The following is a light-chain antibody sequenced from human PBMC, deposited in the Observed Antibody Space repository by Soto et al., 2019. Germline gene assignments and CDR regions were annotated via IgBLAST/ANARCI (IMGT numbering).Light chain of an antibody. Sequence: DIQMTQSPSTLSASVGDRVTITCRASQSISSWLAWYQQKPGKAPKLLIYDASSLESGVPSRFSGSGSGTEFTLNIIRPQADDFATYYCQQYNSYPYTFGQGTKLEIK. CDR3: QQYNSYPYT. CDR1: QSISSW. J-gene: IGKJ2*01. CDR2: DAS. V-gene: IGKV1-5*01.